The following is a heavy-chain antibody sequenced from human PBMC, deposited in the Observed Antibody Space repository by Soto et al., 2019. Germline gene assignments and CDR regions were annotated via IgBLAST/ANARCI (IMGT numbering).Heavy chain of an antibody. CDR3: ARGHYYDSSGYYYGASTYYFDY. V-gene: IGHV4-31*03. CDR2: IYYSGST. D-gene: IGHD3-22*01. CDR1: GGSISSGGYY. J-gene: IGHJ4*02. Sequence: ASETLSLTCTVSGGSISSGGYYWSWIRQHPGKGLEWIGYIYYSGSTYYNPSLKSRVTISVDTSKNQFSLKLSSVTAADTAVYYCARGHYYDSSGYYYGASTYYFDYWGQGTLVTVSS.